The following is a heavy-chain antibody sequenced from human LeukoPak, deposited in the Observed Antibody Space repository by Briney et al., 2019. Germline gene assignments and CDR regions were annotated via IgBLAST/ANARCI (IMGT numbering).Heavy chain of an antibody. CDR3: ARDTIVGASGAFDI. CDR1: GYTFTSYG. CDR2: ISAYNGNT. J-gene: IGHJ3*02. V-gene: IGHV1-18*01. Sequence: ASVTVSFKASGYTFTSYGSSWVRQAPGQGLEWMGWISAYNGNTNYAQKLQGRVTMTTDTSTSTAYMELRSLRSDDTAVYYCARDTIVGASGAFDIWGQGTMVTVSS. D-gene: IGHD1-26*01.